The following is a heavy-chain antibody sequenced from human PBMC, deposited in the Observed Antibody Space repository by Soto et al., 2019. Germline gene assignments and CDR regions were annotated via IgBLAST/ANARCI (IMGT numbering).Heavy chain of an antibody. CDR1: GFTFSSYS. V-gene: IGHV3-48*02. CDR3: ARAGNDMDV. J-gene: IGHJ6*02. Sequence: EVQLVESGGGLVQPGGSLRLSWVASGFTFSSYSINWVRQPPGKGLEWLSYISSSSSTIYYADSVKGRFTISRDNAKNSLYLQMNSLRDEDTAVYYCARAGNDMDVWGQGTTVTVSS. D-gene: IGHD1-26*01. CDR2: ISSSSSTI.